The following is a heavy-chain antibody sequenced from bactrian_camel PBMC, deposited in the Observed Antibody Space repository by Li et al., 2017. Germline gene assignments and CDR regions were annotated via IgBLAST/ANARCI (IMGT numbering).Heavy chain of an antibody. CDR1: GFIDANYC. V-gene: IGHV3S53*01. CDR2: IDRDGKS. CDR3: AAGSRAGWIDFGY. J-gene: IGHJ6*01. D-gene: IGHD5*01. Sequence: HVQLVESGGSSVQAGGSLRLSCVAPGFIDANYCMGWFRQAPGKQREGVAGIDRDGKSTYADSVKGRFTISQDSAKNTLYLQMNSPKPEDTAVYYCAAGSRAGWIDFGYWGQGTQVTVS.